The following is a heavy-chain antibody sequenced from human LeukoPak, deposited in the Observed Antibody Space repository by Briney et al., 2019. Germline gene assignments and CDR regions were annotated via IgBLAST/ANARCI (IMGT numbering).Heavy chain of an antibody. D-gene: IGHD3-22*01. J-gene: IGHJ4*02. CDR3: AQSPYYYDSSGYSRASFLDY. CDR1: GFTFSSYG. Sequence: GGSLRLSCAASGFTFSSYGMHWVRQAPGKGLEWVAFIRYDGSNKYYADSVKGRFTISRDNSKNTLYLQMNSLRAEDTAVYYCAQSPYYYDSSGYSRASFLDYWGQGTLVTVSS. CDR2: IRYDGSNK. V-gene: IGHV3-30*02.